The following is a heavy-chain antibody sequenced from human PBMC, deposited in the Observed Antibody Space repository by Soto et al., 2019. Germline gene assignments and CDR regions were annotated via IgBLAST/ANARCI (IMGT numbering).Heavy chain of an antibody. V-gene: IGHV3-21*01. CDR2: ISFSSTNI. CDR3: ARGAGDLPD. Sequence: EVQLVESGGGLVRPWGSLRLSCAASGFTFSSYTMTWVRQDPGKGLEWVSSISFSSTNIHYADSVKGRFTIARDNAKNSRYLQMNSLRAEDTAVYYCARGAGDLPDWGQGTVVTVSS. CDR1: GFTFSSYT. J-gene: IGHJ4*02. D-gene: IGHD7-27*01.